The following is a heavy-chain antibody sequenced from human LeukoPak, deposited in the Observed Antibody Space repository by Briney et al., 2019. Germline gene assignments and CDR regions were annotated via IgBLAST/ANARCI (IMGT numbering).Heavy chain of an antibody. V-gene: IGHV4-34*01. CDR3: ARRLGRKFGERFYYYHYMDV. CDR2: INHSGST. Sequence: SETLSLTCAVYGGSLSAYYWTWIRQPPGKGLEWIAEINHSGSTHYNPFLKSRVTISVDTSKNQFSLKLSSVTAADTAVYYCARRLGRKFGERFYYYHYMDVWDKGTTVTISS. J-gene: IGHJ6*03. D-gene: IGHD3-10*01. CDR1: GGSLSAYY.